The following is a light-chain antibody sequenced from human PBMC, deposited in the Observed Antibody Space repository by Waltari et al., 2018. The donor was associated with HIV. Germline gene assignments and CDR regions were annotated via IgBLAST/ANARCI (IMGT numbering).Light chain of an antibody. CDR1: QDLSGF. CDR3: QQLHTFPLT. Sequence: DIQLTQSPSFLSASVGDRVTVACRASQDLSGFLAWYQQKPGIAPRRLIYDASILYTGVPSRFRGSGSGTEFTLTISSLQPEDFASYYCQQLHTFPLTFGGGTKV. V-gene: IGKV1-9*01. CDR2: DAS. J-gene: IGKJ4*01.